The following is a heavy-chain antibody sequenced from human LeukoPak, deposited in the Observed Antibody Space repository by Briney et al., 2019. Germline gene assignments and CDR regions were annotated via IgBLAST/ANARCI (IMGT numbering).Heavy chain of an antibody. V-gene: IGHV3-7*04. CDR2: LRYDGSEK. J-gene: IGHJ4*02. Sequence: AGSLRLSCAASGFTFSSYWMSWVRQAPGQGLELVANLRYDGSEKYYVDSVQGRFTISRANAKNSLYLQMTSLRAEDTAVYYCAKDIEAAGLFLDYWGQGTLATASS. CDR3: AKDIEAAGLFLDY. CDR1: GFTFSSYW. D-gene: IGHD6-13*01.